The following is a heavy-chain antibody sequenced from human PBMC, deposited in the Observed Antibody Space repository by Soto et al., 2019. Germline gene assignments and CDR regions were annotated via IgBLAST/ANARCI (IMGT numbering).Heavy chain of an antibody. CDR2: LHSSGTT. V-gene: IGHV4-4*07. D-gene: IGHD6-19*01. CDR1: GGSISGYY. J-gene: IGHJ4*02. Sequence: QVQLEESGPGLVKPSETLSLICNVSGGSISGYYWSWIRQSAGKGLEWIGRLHSSGTTAYSPSLRSRLTMSVDTSKNQFSLKVTSVTAADTAVYYCVRVGAVAAYGGYFDYWGQGTLVTVSA. CDR3: VRVGAVAAYGGYFDY.